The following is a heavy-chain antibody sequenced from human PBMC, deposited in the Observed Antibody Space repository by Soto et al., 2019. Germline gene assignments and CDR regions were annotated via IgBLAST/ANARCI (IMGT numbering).Heavy chain of an antibody. V-gene: IGHV4-61*01. CDR2: VYYIGRT. J-gene: IGHJ5*02. D-gene: IGHD6-13*01. Sequence: QLQLQESGPGLVKPSETLSLSCTVSGGSVSSGSFYWSWIRQPPGMGLEWIGVVYYIGRTNYNPSPMSRSAISVDTSKNQFSLELSSVTAADTAVYYCAAGYSNSVFDPWGQGTLVTVSS. CDR3: AAGYSNSVFDP. CDR1: GGSVSSGSFY.